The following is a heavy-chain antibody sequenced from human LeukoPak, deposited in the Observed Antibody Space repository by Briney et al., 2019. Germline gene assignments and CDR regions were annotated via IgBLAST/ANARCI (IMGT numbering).Heavy chain of an antibody. D-gene: IGHD6-19*01. CDR2: INPEGAST. CDR3: ARGTAITAGIDF. Sequence: GGSLRLSCTASGFAFSTYWMFWVRQAPGKGLVWVSQINPEGASTTYGDPAKGRFTASRDNAKNALHLQMNSLRVDDTAVYSYARGTAITAGIDFWGQGTLVTVS. V-gene: IGHV3-74*01. J-gene: IGHJ4*02. CDR1: GFAFSTYW.